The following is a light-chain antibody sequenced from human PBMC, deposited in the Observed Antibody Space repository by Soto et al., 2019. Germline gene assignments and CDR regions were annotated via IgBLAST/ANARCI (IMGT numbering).Light chain of an antibody. CDR2: AAS. Sequence: DIQMTQSPSSLSASVGDIVTITCRASPGISTYLAWYQQKPGKVPKLLIYAASTLQSGVPSRFSGSGSGTDFTLTISSLQPEDVATYYCQKYNSAPPIFTFGPGTRVDI. CDR3: QKYNSAPPIFT. V-gene: IGKV1-27*01. J-gene: IGKJ3*01. CDR1: PGISTY.